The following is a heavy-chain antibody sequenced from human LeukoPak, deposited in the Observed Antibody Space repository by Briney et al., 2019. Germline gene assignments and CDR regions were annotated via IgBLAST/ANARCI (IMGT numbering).Heavy chain of an antibody. CDR2: ISYDGSNK. CDR1: GFTFSSYG. J-gene: IGHJ4*02. CDR3: AKGLRYSDN. V-gene: IGHV3-30*18. Sequence: PGRSLRLSCAASGFTFSSYGMHWVRQAPGKGLEWVAVISYDGSNKYYADSVKGRFTISRDNSKNTLYLQMNSLRAEDTAVYYCAKGLRYSDNWGQGTRVTVSS. D-gene: IGHD3-9*01.